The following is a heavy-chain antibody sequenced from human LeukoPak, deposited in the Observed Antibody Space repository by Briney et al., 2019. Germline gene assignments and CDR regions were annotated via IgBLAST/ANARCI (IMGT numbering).Heavy chain of an antibody. J-gene: IGHJ4*02. V-gene: IGHV3-48*03. CDR2: ISGSGGTI. D-gene: IGHD2-21*01. Sequence: GGSLRLSCAASGFTFSSYAMNWVRQAPGKGLEWVSYISGSGGTIYYADSVKGRFAISRDNANNSLYLQMNSLRAEDTAVYYCARGALKCDPCFFDRWGQGTLVTVSS. CDR3: ARGALKCDPCFFDR. CDR1: GFTFSSYA.